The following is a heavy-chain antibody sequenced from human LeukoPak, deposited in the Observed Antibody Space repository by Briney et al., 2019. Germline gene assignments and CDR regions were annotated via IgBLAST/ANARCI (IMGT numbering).Heavy chain of an antibody. CDR3: ARHWLDSGTPDRFDY. D-gene: IGHD3-10*01. J-gene: IGHJ4*02. Sequence: SETLSLTCTVSGGSMSSYYWSWIRLPPGKGLEWIGYIFYGGSTNYNPSLKSRVSISVDTSKNQFSLKLNSVTAADTAVYYCARHWLDSGTPDRFDYWGQGALVTVSS. CDR2: IFYGGST. V-gene: IGHV4-59*08. CDR1: GGSMSSYY.